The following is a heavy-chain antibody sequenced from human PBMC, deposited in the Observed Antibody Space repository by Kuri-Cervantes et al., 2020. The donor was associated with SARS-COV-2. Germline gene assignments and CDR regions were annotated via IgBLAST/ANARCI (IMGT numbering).Heavy chain of an antibody. CDR3: AKESWVVTAIRGGFDI. CDR2: ISYDANNE. J-gene: IGHJ3*02. D-gene: IGHD2-21*02. CDR1: GFTFSSCG. V-gene: IGHV3-30*18. Sequence: GESLKISCAASGFTFSSCGMHWVRQAPGKGLEWVAVISYDANNEYYTDSVKGRFTISRDNSKKTLYLRMNNLRPEDTAVYYCAKESWVVTAIRGGFDIWGQGTMVTVSS.